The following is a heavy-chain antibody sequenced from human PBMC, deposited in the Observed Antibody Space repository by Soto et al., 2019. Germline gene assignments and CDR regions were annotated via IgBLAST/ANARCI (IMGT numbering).Heavy chain of an antibody. Sequence: GGSLRLSCAASGFTFSGSAMHWVRQASGKGLEWVGRIRSKANSYATAYAASVKGRFTISRDDSKNTAYLQMNSLKTEDTAVYYCTRNVDTAMVPIDYSMDVWGQGTTVTVSS. CDR2: IRSKANSYAT. CDR1: GFTFSGSA. CDR3: TRNVDTAMVPIDYSMDV. V-gene: IGHV3-73*01. D-gene: IGHD5-18*01. J-gene: IGHJ6*02.